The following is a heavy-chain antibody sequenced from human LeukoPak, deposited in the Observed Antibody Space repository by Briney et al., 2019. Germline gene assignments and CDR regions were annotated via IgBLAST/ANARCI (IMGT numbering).Heavy chain of an antibody. CDR3: ARGGYSFDY. Sequence: GGSLRLSCVASGFTFTQYWMTWVRQAPGKGLEWVARLHPDGSERNYVGSVEGRFTVFGDNAKSSLFLQMHSLRVEDTAVYYCARGGYSFDYLGQGTSVTVPS. V-gene: IGHV3-7*01. J-gene: IGHJ4*02. CDR2: LHPDGSER. CDR1: GFTFTQYW. D-gene: IGHD5-12*01.